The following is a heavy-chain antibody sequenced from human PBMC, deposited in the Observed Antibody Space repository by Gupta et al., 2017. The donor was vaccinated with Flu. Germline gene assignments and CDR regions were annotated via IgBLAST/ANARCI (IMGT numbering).Heavy chain of an antibody. V-gene: IGHV3-73*01. J-gene: IGHJ5*02. D-gene: IGHD3/OR15-3a*01. CDR2: IRSKANSYAT. CDR1: GFPFSGST. Sequence: EVQLVESGGGLVQPGGSLKLSCAASGFPFSGSTMHWVRQASGKGLEWVSRIRSKANSYATAYAASVKGRFTISRDDSKNTAYLQMNSLKTDDTAVYYCARGMDGGWFDPRGQGTLVTVSS. CDR3: ARGMDGGWFDP.